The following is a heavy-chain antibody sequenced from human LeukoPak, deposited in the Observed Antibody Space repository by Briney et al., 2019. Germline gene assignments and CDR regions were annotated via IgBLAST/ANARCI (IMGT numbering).Heavy chain of an antibody. D-gene: IGHD6-13*01. J-gene: IGHJ5*02. CDR1: GYTFTSYY. V-gene: IGHV1-46*01. Sequence: ASVKVSCKASGYTFTSYYMHWVRQAPGQGLEWMGIINPSGGSTNYAQKLQGRVTMTTDTSTSTAYMELRSLRSDDTAVYYCARDMGIAAAGSNWFDPWGQGTLVTVSS. CDR3: ARDMGIAAAGSNWFDP. CDR2: INPSGGST.